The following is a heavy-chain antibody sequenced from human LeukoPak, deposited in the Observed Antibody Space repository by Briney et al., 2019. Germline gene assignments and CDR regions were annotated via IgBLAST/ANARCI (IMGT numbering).Heavy chain of an antibody. J-gene: IGHJ4*02. CDR3: ARVILYYGLGSYYSPDGY. D-gene: IGHD3-10*01. CDR2: ISAYNGNT. CDR1: GYTFTSYG. Sequence: ASVRVSCKASGYTFTSYGISWVRQAPGQGLEWMGWISAYNGNTNYAQKLQGRVTMTTDTSTSTAYMELRSLRSDDTAVYYCARVILYYGLGSYYSPDGYWGQGTLVTVSS. V-gene: IGHV1-18*01.